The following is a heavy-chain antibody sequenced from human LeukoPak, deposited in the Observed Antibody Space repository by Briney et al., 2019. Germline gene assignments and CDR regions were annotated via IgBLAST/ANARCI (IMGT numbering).Heavy chain of an antibody. D-gene: IGHD5-24*01. Sequence: SVNLSCKASAGTFTSYSISWVRQAHGQGLEWMGGIIPLFGTANYAQKFEGRVTITTDESTSTAYMELSSLRSEDTAVYYCAREGEDGYNRGRGAFNIWGQGTMVTVSS. CDR3: AREGEDGYNRGRGAFNI. CDR1: AGTFTSYS. V-gene: IGHV1-69*05. CDR2: IIPLFGTA. J-gene: IGHJ3*02.